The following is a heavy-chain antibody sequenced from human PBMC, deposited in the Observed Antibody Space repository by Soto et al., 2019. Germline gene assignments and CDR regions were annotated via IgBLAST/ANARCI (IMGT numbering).Heavy chain of an antibody. J-gene: IGHJ4*02. D-gene: IGHD5-18*01. CDR3: AKGRIQLWLEAGDY. CDR1: GFTFSSYA. Sequence: GGSLSLSCAASGFTFSSYAMSWVRQAPGKGLEWVSAISGSGGSTYYADSVKGRFTISRDNSKNTLYLQMNSLRAEDTAVYYCAKGRIQLWLEAGDYWGQGTLVTVSS. V-gene: IGHV3-23*01. CDR2: ISGSGGST.